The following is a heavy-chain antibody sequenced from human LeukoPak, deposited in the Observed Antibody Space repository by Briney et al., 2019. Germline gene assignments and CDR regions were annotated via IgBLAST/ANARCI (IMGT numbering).Heavy chain of an antibody. CDR1: GFTVSSNH. J-gene: IGHJ6*02. D-gene: IGHD3-3*01. CDR2: IYSGGST. CDR3: ARATPVRFLGDYGMDV. Sequence: PGGSLRLSCAASGFTVSSNHMSWVRQAPGKGLEWVSVIYSGGSTYYADSVKGRFTISSDNSKNTLYLQMNSLRAEDTAVYYCARATPVRFLGDYGMDVWGQRTTVTVSS. V-gene: IGHV3-53*01.